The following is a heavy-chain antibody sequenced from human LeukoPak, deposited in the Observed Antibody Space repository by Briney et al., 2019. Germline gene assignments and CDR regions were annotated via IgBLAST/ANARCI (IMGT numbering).Heavy chain of an antibody. J-gene: IGHJ4*02. Sequence: GASVKVSCKASGYTFTDYYFHWVRQAPGQGLGWMGWINPNSGGTHYAQKFQGRVTMTRDTSISTAYMELSSLTSDDTAVYYCARNRYGYNFGYWAQGTLVTVSS. CDR1: GYTFTDYY. D-gene: IGHD5-24*01. V-gene: IGHV1-2*02. CDR2: INPNSGGT. CDR3: ARNRYGYNFGY.